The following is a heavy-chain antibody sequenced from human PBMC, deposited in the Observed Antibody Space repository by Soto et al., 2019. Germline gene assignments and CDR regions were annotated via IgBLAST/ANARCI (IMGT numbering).Heavy chain of an antibody. CDR3: ARVPRYSVDY. V-gene: IGHV1-18*01. J-gene: IGHJ4*02. Sequence: QVQLVQSGAEVKKPGASVKVSCKASGYTFTSYAFSWVRQAPGQGLEWMGWISAYNGNTYYAQKLQGTVTMTTDTSTSTAYMGLRSLRSDDTAVYCCARVPRYSVDYWGQGTLVTVSS. D-gene: IGHD2-21*01. CDR2: ISAYNGNT. CDR1: GYTFTSYA.